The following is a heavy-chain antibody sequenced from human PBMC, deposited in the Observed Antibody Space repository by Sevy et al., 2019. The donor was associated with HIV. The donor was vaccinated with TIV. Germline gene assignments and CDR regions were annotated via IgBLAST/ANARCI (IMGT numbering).Heavy chain of an antibody. V-gene: IGHV3-53*01. CDR1: GFTVSSNY. CDR3: ARDRIVPAAAYPPTTLNYYYYYVMDV. D-gene: IGHD2-2*01. CDR2: IYSGGST. Sequence: GGSLRLSCAASGFTVSSNYMSWVRQAPGKGLEWVSVIYSGGSTYYADSVKGRFTISRDNSKNTLYLQMNSLRAEDTAVYYCARDRIVPAAAYPPTTLNYYYYYVMDVWGQGTTVTVSS. J-gene: IGHJ6*02.